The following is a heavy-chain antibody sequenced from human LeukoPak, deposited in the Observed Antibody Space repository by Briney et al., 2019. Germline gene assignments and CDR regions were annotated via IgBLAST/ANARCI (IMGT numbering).Heavy chain of an antibody. CDR1: GGSISTSSSY. CDR3: ARRTDQGYSSSYGLDV. J-gene: IGHJ6*02. D-gene: IGHD6-13*01. CDR2: IYYSGST. V-gene: IGHV4-39*07. Sequence: PSETLSLTCTVFGGSISTSSSYWGWIRQPPGKGLEWIGSIYYSGSTYYNPSLKSRVTISVDTSKNQFSLKLSSVTAADTAVYYCARRTDQGYSSSYGLDVWGQGTTVTVSS.